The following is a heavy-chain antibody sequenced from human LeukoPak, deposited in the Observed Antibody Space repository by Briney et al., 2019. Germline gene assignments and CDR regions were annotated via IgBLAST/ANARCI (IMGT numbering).Heavy chain of an antibody. CDR2: IYSGGST. D-gene: IGHD3-9*01. V-gene: IGHV3-66*02. Sequence: GGSLRLSCAASGFTVSSNYMSWVRQAPGKGLEWVSVIYSGGSTYYADSVKGRFTISRDNSKNTLYLQMNSLRAEDTAVYYCARGLIGDILTGYYRYYYYGMDVWGQGTTVTVSS. J-gene: IGHJ6*02. CDR1: GFTVSSNY. CDR3: ARGLIGDILTGYYRYYYYGMDV.